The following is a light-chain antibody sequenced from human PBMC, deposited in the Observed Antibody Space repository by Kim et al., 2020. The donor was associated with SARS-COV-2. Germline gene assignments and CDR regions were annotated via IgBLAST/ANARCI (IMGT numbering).Light chain of an antibody. J-gene: IGLJ2*01. CDR1: RLGDKY. CDR3: QAWDTTTNVI. V-gene: IGLV3-1*01. CDR2: EDK. Sequence: SYELTQPPSVSVSPGQTASIPCSGERLGDKYASWYQQKPGQSPVLIMYEDKKRPSGIPERFSGSNSGSTATLTISGTQPMDEADYYCQAWDTTTNVIFGGGTRLTVL.